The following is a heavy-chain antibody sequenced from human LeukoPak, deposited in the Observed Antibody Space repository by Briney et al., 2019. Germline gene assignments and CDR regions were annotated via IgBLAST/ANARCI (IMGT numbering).Heavy chain of an antibody. CDR3: ARDPLYTSGWYYFDY. CDR2: ISDGAKTM. J-gene: IGHJ4*02. V-gene: IGHV3-48*03. CDR1: GFTFSSYE. D-gene: IGHD6-19*01. Sequence: GGSLRLSCAASGFTFSSYEMNWVRQAPGKGLEWISYISDGAKTMYYADSVKGRFTISRDNAKNSLYLQMNRLRAEDTAVYYCARDPLYTSGWYYFDYWGQGTLVTVSS.